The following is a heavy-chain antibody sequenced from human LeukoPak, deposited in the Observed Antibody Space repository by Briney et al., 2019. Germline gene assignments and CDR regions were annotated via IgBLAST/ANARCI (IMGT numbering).Heavy chain of an antibody. CDR2: INTDGSST. Sequence: GGSLRLSCAASGFTFSNYWMHWVRQAPGKGLVWVSRINTDGSSTSYVDSVKGQFTISRDNSKNTLYLQMNSLRAEDRALYYCAREYMDVWGKGTMVTISS. J-gene: IGHJ6*03. CDR3: AREYMDV. V-gene: IGHV3-74*01. CDR1: GFTFSNYW.